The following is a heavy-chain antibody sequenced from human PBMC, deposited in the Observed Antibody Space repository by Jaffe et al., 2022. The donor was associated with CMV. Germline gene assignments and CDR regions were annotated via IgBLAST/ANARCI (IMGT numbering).Heavy chain of an antibody. CDR3: ARSAYGRDPSEVNWFDP. J-gene: IGHJ5*02. CDR2: IYYSGST. Sequence: QVQLQESGPGLVKPSETLSLTCTVSGGSISSYYWSWIRQPPGKGLEWIGYIYYSGSTNYNPSLKSRVTISVDTSKNQFSLKLSSVTAADTAVYYCARSAYGRDPSEVNWFDPWGQGTLVTVSS. CDR1: GGSISSYY. V-gene: IGHV4-59*01. D-gene: IGHD3-16*01.